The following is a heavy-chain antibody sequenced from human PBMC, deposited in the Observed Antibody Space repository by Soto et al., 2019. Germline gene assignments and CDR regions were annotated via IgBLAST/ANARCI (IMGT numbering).Heavy chain of an antibody. J-gene: IGHJ4*02. Sequence: QEQLQESGPGLVKPSQTLSLTCTVSGGSISSGGYYWSWIRQHPGKGLEWIGYIYYSGSTYYNPSLKSRVTISVDTSKNQFSLKLSSVTAADTAMYYCARGIYYDFWSGYPGYFYYWGQGTLVTVSS. CDR3: ARGIYYDFWSGYPGYFYY. V-gene: IGHV4-31*03. D-gene: IGHD3-3*01. CDR2: IYYSGST. CDR1: GGSISSGGYY.